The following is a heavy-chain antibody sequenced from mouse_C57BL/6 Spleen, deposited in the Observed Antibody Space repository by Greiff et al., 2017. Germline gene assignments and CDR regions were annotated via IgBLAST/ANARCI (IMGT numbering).Heavy chain of an antibody. CDR1: GFTFSSYA. CDR2: ISDGGSYT. D-gene: IGHD2-5*01. CDR3: ARGRIVTYYFDY. V-gene: IGHV5-4*01. Sequence: EVQVVESGGGLVKPGGSLKLSCAASGFTFSSYAMSWVRQTPEKRLEWVATISDGGSYTYYPDNVKGRFTISRDNAKNNLYLQMSHLKSEDTAMYYCARGRIVTYYFDYWGQGTTLTVSS. J-gene: IGHJ2*01.